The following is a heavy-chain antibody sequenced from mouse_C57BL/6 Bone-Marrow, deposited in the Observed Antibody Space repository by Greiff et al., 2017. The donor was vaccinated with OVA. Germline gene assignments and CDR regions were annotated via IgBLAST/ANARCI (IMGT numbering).Heavy chain of an antibody. Sequence: EVQLQQSGAELVKPGASVKLSCPASGFNITDYYMHWVKPRTEQGLEWIGRIDPEDGATQYAPKFQGKATITAATSSNTAYLQLSSLTSEDTAVYYCARMGYDGSSALAYWGQGTLVTVSA. CDR1: GFNITDYY. V-gene: IGHV14-2*01. CDR2: IDPEDGAT. CDR3: ARMGYDGSSALAY. D-gene: IGHD1-1*01. J-gene: IGHJ3*01.